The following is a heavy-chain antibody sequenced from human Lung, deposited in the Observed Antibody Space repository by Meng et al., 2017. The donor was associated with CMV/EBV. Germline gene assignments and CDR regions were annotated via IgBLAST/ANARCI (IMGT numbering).Heavy chain of an antibody. Sequence: QGQVVGAGGGGVQPGGSLRLSCAASGFTFTSYGMHWVRQAPGKGLEWVAFIRYDESDKYYGESVKGRFTISRDTSRNTLDLQMNSLRPEDTGVYYCAKDDPVLHQWGQGTLVTVSS. CDR3: AKDDPVLHQ. J-gene: IGHJ4*02. CDR1: GFTFTSYG. CDR2: IRYDESDK. V-gene: IGHV3-30*02.